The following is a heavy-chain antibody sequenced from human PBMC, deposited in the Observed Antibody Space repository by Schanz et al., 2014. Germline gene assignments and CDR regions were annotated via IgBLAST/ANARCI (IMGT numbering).Heavy chain of an antibody. CDR1: GFSFNNYG. J-gene: IGHJ4*02. CDR2: ISDDGSRR. V-gene: IGHV3-30*03. CDR3: ARDLAGGGNDV. Sequence: QVQLVESGGSVVQPGRSLRLSCAASGFSFNNYGLNWVRQAPGKGLEWVAVISDDGSRRHYADFVTGRFTISRDNSKDTVYLQMNSLRAEDTAVYYCARDLAGGGNDVWGQGTLVTVSS. D-gene: IGHD2-15*01.